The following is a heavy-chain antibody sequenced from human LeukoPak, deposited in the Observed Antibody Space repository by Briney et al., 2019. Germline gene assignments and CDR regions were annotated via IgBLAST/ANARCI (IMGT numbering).Heavy chain of an antibody. CDR2: ISSSSSYI. V-gene: IGHV3-21*01. D-gene: IGHD3-10*01. J-gene: IGHJ3*02. CDR1: GFTFSSYA. Sequence: GGSLRLSCAASGFTFSSYAMSWVRQAPGKGLEWVSSISSSSSYIYYADSVKGRFTISRDNAKNSLYLQMNSLRAEDTAVYYCARALAGVNAFDIWGQGTMVTVSS. CDR3: ARALAGVNAFDI.